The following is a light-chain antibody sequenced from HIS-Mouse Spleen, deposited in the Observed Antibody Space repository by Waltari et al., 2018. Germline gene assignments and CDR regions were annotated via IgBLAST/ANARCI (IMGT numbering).Light chain of an antibody. V-gene: IGKV3-15*01. CDR1: QSVSSN. CDR3: QQYNNLRRT. CDR2: GAS. J-gene: IGKJ1*01. Sequence: EIVITQSPATLSVSPGERATLSCRASQSVSSNLAWYQQKPGQAPRLLIYGASNRATGIPARFSGSGSGTEFTLTISSMQSEDFAVYYCQQYNNLRRTFGQGTKVEIK.